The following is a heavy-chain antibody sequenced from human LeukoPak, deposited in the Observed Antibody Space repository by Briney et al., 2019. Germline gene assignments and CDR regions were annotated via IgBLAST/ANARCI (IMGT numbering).Heavy chain of an antibody. D-gene: IGHD4-23*01. J-gene: IGHJ5*02. CDR2: MNPNSGNT. CDR1: GYTFTSYD. V-gene: IGHV1-8*02. Sequence: ASVKVSCKASGYTFTSYDINWVRQATGQGLELMGWMNPNSGNTGYAQKFQGRVTMTRDMSTSTDYMELSSLRSEDTAIYYCARDNSVEDNAWWFDPWGQGTLVTVSS. CDR3: ARDNSVEDNAWWFDP.